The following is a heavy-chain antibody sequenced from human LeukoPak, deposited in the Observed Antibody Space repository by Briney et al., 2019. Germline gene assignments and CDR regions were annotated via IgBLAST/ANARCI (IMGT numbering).Heavy chain of an antibody. J-gene: IGHJ1*01. CDR3: AKDGFDSSGYYASLSEYFQH. Sequence: GGSLRLSCAASGFTFSSYGMHWVRQAPGKGLEWVAVISYDGSNKYYADSVKGRFTISRDNSKDTLYLQMNSLRAEDTAVYYCAKDGFDSSGYYASLSEYFQHWGQGTLVTVSS. CDR1: GFTFSSYG. V-gene: IGHV3-30*18. D-gene: IGHD3-22*01. CDR2: ISYDGSNK.